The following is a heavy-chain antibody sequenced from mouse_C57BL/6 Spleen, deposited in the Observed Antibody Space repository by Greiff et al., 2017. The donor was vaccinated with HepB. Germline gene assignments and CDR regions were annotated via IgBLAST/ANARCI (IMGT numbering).Heavy chain of an antibody. J-gene: IGHJ1*03. CDR3: ARGATVVEGYFDV. CDR2: IYPGSGNT. CDR1: GYTFTDYY. V-gene: IGHV1-76*01. Sequence: VQLQQSGAELVRPGASVKLSCKASGYTFTDYYINWVKQRPGQGLEWIARIYPGSGNTYYNEKFKGKATLTAEKSSSTAYMQLSSLTSEDSAVYFRARGATVVEGYFDVWGTGTTVTVSS. D-gene: IGHD1-1*01.